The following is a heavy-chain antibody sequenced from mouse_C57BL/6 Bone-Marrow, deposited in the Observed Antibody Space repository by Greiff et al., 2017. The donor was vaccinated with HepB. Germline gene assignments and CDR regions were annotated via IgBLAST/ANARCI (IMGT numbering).Heavy chain of an antibody. D-gene: IGHD2-4*01. CDR1: GYTFTSYG. Sequence: VQLQESGAELARPGASVKLSCKASGYTFTSYGISWVKQRTGQGLEWIGEIYPRSGNTYYNEKFKGKATLTADKSSSTAYMELRSLTSEDSAVYFCARGLREAMDDWGQGTSVTVSS. CDR3: ARGLREAMDD. J-gene: IGHJ4*01. V-gene: IGHV1-81*01. CDR2: IYPRSGNT.